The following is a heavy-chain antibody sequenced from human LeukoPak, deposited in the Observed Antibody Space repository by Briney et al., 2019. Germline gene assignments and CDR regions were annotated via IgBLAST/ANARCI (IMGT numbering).Heavy chain of an antibody. CDR1: GFTFSSYA. V-gene: IGHV3-23*01. CDR3: ARLPNMVTAMSPPRY. D-gene: IGHD2-21*02. J-gene: IGHJ4*02. CDR2: ISGSGGST. Sequence: PGGSLRLSCAASGFTFSSYAMSWVRQAPGKGLEWVSAISGSGGSTYYADSVKGRFTISRDNSKNTLYLQMNSLRAEDTAVYYCARLPNMVTAMSPPRYWGQGTLVTVSS.